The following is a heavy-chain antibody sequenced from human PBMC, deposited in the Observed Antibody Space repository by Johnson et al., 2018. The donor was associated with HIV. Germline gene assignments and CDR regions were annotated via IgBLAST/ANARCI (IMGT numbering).Heavy chain of an antibody. Sequence: VQLVESGGSVVQPGRSLRLSCAASGFTFSNYAMHWVRQAPGKGLEWVSGINWNGGSTGYADSVKGRFTISRDKSKNTLYLQMNSLSTEDTAVYYCAKDVGNYWPDSFDVWGQGTMVTVSS. CDR3: AKDVGNYWPDSFDV. J-gene: IGHJ3*01. CDR1: GFTFSNYA. D-gene: IGHD3-22*01. CDR2: INWNGGST. V-gene: IGHV3-NL1*01.